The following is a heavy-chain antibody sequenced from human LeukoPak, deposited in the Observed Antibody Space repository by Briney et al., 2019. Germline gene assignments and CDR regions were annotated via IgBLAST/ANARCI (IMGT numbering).Heavy chain of an antibody. CDR3: ARAGYSGPFDS. Sequence: ASVKVSCKASGYTFTSYYMHWVRQAPGQGLEWMGIINPSGGSTTYAQTFQDRVTMTRDTSTTTVYMELSSLRSEDTAVYYCARAGYSGPFDSWGQGTLVTVSS. V-gene: IGHV1-46*01. CDR1: GYTFTSYY. D-gene: IGHD5-12*01. CDR2: INPSGGST. J-gene: IGHJ4*02.